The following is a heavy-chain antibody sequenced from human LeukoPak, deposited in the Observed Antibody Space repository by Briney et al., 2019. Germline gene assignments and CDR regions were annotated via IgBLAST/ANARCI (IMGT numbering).Heavy chain of an antibody. CDR3: AREEDSSSSGPFDY. CDR2: INPNSGGT. J-gene: IGHJ4*02. D-gene: IGHD6-6*01. CDR1: GYTFTSYA. V-gene: IGHV1-2*04. Sequence: GASVKVSCKASGYTFTSYAMHWVRQAPGQRLEWMGWINPNSGGTNYAQKFQGWVTMTRDTSISTAYMELSRLRSDDTAVYYCAREEDSSSSGPFDYWGQGTLVTVSS.